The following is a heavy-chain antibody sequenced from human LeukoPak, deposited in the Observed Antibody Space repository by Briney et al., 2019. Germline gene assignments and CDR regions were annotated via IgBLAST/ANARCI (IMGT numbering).Heavy chain of an antibody. CDR3: ARDARGWSGFDY. CDR2: IYTTGNT. D-gene: IGHD3-3*01. V-gene: IGHV4-4*07. J-gene: IGHJ4*02. Sequence: SETLSLTCSVSGGSISSYYWSWIRQPAGEGREWIGRIYTTGNTDYNPSLKSRVTMSVDTSKNQFSLNLSSVTAADTAVYYCARDARGWSGFDYWGQGTLVTVSS. CDR1: GGSISSYY.